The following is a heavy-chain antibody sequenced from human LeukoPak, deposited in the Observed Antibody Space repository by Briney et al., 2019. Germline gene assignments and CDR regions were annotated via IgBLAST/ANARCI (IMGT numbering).Heavy chain of an antibody. Sequence: ASVKVSCKASGGTFSDYHINWVRQASGQGPEWMGWINPKSGDASYNQAFQGRVTMTRDTSISTAYMELNRLRSDDTAMYYCARGEYSNDYPYRLDYWGQGTLVTVSS. D-gene: IGHD3-16*01. CDR2: INPKSGDA. V-gene: IGHV1-2*02. CDR3: ARGEYSNDYPYRLDY. CDR1: GGTFSDYH. J-gene: IGHJ4*02.